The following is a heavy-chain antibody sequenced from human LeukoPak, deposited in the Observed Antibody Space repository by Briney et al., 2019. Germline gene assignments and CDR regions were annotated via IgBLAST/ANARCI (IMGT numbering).Heavy chain of an antibody. J-gene: IGHJ4*02. CDR1: GFTVDSNY. CDR3: AKQLGYCSDGSCYFPY. Sequence: GGSLRLSCAASGFTVDSNYLSWVRQAPGKGLEWVSATSNNGGYTYYADSVQGRFTISRDNSKSTLCLQMNSLRAEDTAVYYCAKQLGYCSDGSCYFPYWGQGTLVTVSS. CDR2: TSNNGGYT. D-gene: IGHD2-15*01. V-gene: IGHV3-23*01.